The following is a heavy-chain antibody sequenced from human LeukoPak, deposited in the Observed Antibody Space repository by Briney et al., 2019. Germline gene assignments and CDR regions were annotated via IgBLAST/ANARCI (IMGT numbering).Heavy chain of an antibody. Sequence: SETLSLTCTVSGGSISRYYWSWIRQPPGKGLEWIGYIYYSGSTNYNPSLKSRVTISVDTSKNQFSRNPTSWTAAATAVYYCAREQDSSGYYNDDFDIWGEGTMVTVSS. CDR2: IYYSGST. CDR1: GGSISRYY. CDR3: AREQDSSGYYNDDFDI. V-gene: IGHV4-59*01. J-gene: IGHJ3*02. D-gene: IGHD3-22*01.